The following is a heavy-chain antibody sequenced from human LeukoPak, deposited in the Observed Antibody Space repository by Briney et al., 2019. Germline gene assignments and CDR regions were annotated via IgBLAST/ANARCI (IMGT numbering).Heavy chain of an antibody. V-gene: IGHV3-30*02. CDR1: GFTFVA. D-gene: IGHD5-18*01. Sequence: GGSLRLSCAASGFTFVACTGSARLQARGWSGWHLRYDGSNKYYADSVKGRFTISRDNAKNSLYLQMNSLRAEDTAVYYCARTWIQLWDDAFDIWGQGTMVTVSS. CDR2: RYDGSNK. CDR3: ARTWIQLWDDAFDI. J-gene: IGHJ3*02.